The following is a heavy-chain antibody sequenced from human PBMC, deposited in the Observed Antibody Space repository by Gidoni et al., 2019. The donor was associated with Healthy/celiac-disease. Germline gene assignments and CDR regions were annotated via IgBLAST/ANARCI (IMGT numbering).Heavy chain of an antibody. J-gene: IGHJ3*02. V-gene: IGHV3-23*01. CDR3: ATAPYGDYEEDAFDI. CDR1: GFTFSSYA. CDR2: ISGSGGST. D-gene: IGHD4-17*01. Sequence: AASGFTFSSYAMCWVRQAPGKGLEWVSAISGSGGSTYYADSVKDRFTISRDNSKNTLYLQMNSLRAEDTAVYYCATAPYGDYEEDAFDIWGQGTMVTVSS.